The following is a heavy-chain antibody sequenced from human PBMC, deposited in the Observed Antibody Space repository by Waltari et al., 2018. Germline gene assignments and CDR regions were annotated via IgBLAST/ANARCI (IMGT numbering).Heavy chain of an antibody. Sequence: EVQLLESGGGLVQPGGCLRLSCAASGFTFSSYAMRWGRQAPGKGLEWVSAISGSGGSTYYADSVKGRFTISRDNSKNTLYLQMNSLRAEDTAVYYCAKDGYSSGWSPWGQGTLVTVSS. J-gene: IGHJ5*02. V-gene: IGHV3-23*01. CDR2: ISGSGGST. CDR3: AKDGYSSGWSP. D-gene: IGHD6-19*01. CDR1: GFTFSSYA.